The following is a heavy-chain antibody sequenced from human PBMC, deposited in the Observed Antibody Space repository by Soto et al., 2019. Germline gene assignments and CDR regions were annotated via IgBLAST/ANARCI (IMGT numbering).Heavy chain of an antibody. Sequence: GGSLRLSCVASGFTFSSYSMVWVRQAPGKGLEWVSYIFVTGGTIYYADSVKGRFTVSRDNAKNSLFLLMSSLRAEDTAVDYCARDKDWAFDDWGQGTQVTVAS. CDR2: IFVTGGTI. CDR3: ARDKDWAFDD. V-gene: IGHV3-48*03. CDR1: GFTFSSYS. D-gene: IGHD3-9*01. J-gene: IGHJ4*02.